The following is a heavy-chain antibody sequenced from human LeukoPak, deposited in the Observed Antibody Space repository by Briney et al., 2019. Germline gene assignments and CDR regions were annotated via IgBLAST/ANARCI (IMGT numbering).Heavy chain of an antibody. J-gene: IGHJ5*01. CDR3: AKDPETYSSRWFDS. CDR1: GFTFSNYA. Sequence: GGSLRLSCAASGFTFSNYAMSWVRQAPGKGLEWVSSLSGNGGSPYYADSVKGRFTISRDNSKNTLHLHSNSLRVEDTAVYYCAKDPETYSSRWFDSWGQGTLVTVSS. D-gene: IGHD2-21*01. V-gene: IGHV3-23*01. CDR2: LSGNGGSP.